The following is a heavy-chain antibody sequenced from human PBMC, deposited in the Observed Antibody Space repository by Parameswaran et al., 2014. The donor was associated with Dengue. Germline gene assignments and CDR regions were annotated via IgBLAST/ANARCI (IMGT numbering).Heavy chain of an antibody. CDR1: GGSISNNNW. V-gene: IGHV4/OR15-8*02. CDR3: ASNRGHGCYLDD. Sequence: ASETLSLTCVVSGGSISNNNWWTWVRQSPGRGLEWIGEIHQSGNTNYNPSLNSRVTISLDKSKNHFSLNLYSVTAADTAMYFCASNRGHGCYLDDWGQGTLVTVSS. CDR2: IHQSGNT. J-gene: IGHJ4*02. D-gene: IGHD3-10*01.